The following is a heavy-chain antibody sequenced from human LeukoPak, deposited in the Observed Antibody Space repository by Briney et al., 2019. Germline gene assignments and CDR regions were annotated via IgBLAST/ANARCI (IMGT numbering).Heavy chain of an antibody. D-gene: IGHD1-26*01. Sequence: GGSLRLSCAASGFTFSSYSKNWVRQAPGKGLEWVSSISSSSSYIYYADSVKGRFTISRDNAKNSLYLQMNSLRAEDTAVYYCARDGWELLPDYWGQGTLVTVSS. V-gene: IGHV3-21*01. CDR2: ISSSSSYI. J-gene: IGHJ4*02. CDR1: GFTFSSYS. CDR3: ARDGWELLPDY.